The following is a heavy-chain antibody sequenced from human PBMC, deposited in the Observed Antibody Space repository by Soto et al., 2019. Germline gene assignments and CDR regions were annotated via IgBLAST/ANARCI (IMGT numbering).Heavy chain of an antibody. J-gene: IGHJ4*02. Sequence: GGSLRLSCAASGFTFSSYATHWVRQAPGKGLEYVSAISSNGGSTYYANSVKGRFTISRDNSKNTLYLQMGSLRAEDMAVYYCARSWDSSSVDYWGQGTLVTVSS. V-gene: IGHV3-64*01. CDR2: ISSNGGST. D-gene: IGHD6-13*01. CDR3: ARSWDSSSVDY. CDR1: GFTFSSYA.